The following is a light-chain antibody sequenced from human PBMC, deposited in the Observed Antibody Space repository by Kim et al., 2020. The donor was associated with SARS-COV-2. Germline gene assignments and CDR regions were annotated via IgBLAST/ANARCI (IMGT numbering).Light chain of an antibody. V-gene: IGLV4-69*01. J-gene: IGLJ2*01. Sequence: ACLGASVKLTCTLSSGHSNYAIAWHQQQPEKGPRYLMKVNSDDSHTKGDGIPDRFSGSSSGAERYLTISSLQSEDETDYYCQTWGTGIRVFGGGTQ. CDR3: QTWGTGIRV. CDR1: SGHSNYA. CDR2: VNSDDSH.